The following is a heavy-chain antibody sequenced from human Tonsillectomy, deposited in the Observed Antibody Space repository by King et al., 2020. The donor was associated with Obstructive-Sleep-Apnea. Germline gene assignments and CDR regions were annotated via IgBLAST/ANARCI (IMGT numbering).Heavy chain of an antibody. CDR2: INYSGST. CDR1: GGSIGSSSYY. Sequence: QLQESGPGLVKPSETLSLTCSVSGGSIGSSSYYWGWIRQPPGKGLEWIGSINYSGSTYYNPSLRSRVTMSVDTSKNQLSLRLTSVTAADTAVYYCARLDIEYSYQYGMDVWGQGTTVTVSS. D-gene: IGHD2-2*03. V-gene: IGHV4-39*07. CDR3: ARLDIEYSYQYGMDV. J-gene: IGHJ6*02.